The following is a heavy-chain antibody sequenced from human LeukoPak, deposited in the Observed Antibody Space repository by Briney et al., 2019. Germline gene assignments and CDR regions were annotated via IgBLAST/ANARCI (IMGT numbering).Heavy chain of an antibody. CDR3: ARDLDYYDSSGYAAFDI. V-gene: IGHV1-69*04. CDR2: IIPILGIA. CDR1: GYTLTELS. Sequence: ASVKVSCKVSGYTLTELSMHWVRQAPGQGLEWMGRIIPILGIANYAQKFQGRVTITADKSTSTAYMELSSLRSEDTAVYYCARDLDYYDSSGYAAFDIWGQGTMVTVSS. D-gene: IGHD3-22*01. J-gene: IGHJ3*02.